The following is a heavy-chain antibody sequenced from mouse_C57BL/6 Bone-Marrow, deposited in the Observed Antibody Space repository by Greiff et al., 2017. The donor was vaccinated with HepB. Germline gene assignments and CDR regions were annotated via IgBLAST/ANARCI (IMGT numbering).Heavy chain of an antibody. Sequence: EVQRVESGPGLVKPSQSLSLTCSVTGYSITSGYYWNWIRQFPGNKLEWMGYISYDGSNNYNPSLKNRISITRDTSKNQFFLKLNSVTTEDTATYYCASHGYFDYWGQGTTLTVSS. CDR1: GYSITSGYY. D-gene: IGHD1-1*02. V-gene: IGHV3-6*01. J-gene: IGHJ2*01. CDR3: ASHGYFDY. CDR2: ISYDGSN.